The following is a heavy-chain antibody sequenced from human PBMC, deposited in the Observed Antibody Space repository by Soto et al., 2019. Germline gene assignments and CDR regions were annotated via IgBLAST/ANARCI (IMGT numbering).Heavy chain of an antibody. V-gene: IGHV1-46*01. CDR2: INPSDGGT. J-gene: IGHJ4*02. Sequence: GASVKVSCKASGYTFTTYRIHWVRQAPGQGLEWMGVINPSDGGTTYAQKFQGRVTMTRDTSTSTVYMDLSSLRAEDTAVYYCAKDHIAAAVPFDYWGQGTLVTVSS. D-gene: IGHD6-13*01. CDR3: AKDHIAAAVPFDY. CDR1: GYTFTTYR.